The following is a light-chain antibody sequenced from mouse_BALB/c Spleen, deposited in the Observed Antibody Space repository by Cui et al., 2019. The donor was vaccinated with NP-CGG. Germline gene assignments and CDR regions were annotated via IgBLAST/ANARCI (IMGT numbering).Light chain of an antibody. V-gene: IGLV1*01. Sequence: QAGVTQESALTTSPGETVTLTCRSSIGAVTTSNYANWVQEKPDHLFTGLIGGTNNRAPGVPARFSGSLIGDKAALTITGAQTEDEAIYFCALWYSNHWVFGGGTKLTVL. CDR2: GTN. J-gene: IGLJ1*01. CDR1: IGAVTTSNY. CDR3: ALWYSNHWV.